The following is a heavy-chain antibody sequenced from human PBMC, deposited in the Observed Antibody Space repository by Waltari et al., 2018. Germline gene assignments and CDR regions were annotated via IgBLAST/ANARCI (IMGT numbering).Heavy chain of an antibody. CDR2: LNPYNGDT. CDR1: GSRFTDYH. V-gene: IGHV1-2*02. CDR3: ARDRGTIFGVLSPCDY. D-gene: IGHD3-3*01. Sequence: QVQLVQSGAEVKKPGASVKVSCKASGSRFTDYHIHWVRQGPGQGLEWMGWLNPYNGDTKCAQMFQGRVTMTRDTSISTAYMELSRLRSDDTAVYYCARDRGTIFGVLSPCDYWGQGSLVTVSS. J-gene: IGHJ4*02.